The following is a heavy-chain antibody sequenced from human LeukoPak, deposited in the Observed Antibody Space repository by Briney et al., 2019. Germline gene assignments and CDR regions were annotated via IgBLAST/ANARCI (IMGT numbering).Heavy chain of an antibody. Sequence: SETLSLTCTVSGGSISSYYWSWIRQPPGKGLEWIGYIYYSGSTNYNPSPKSRVTISVDTSKNQFSLKLSSVTAADTAVYYCASLIIDGVTDFDYWGQGTLVTVSS. D-gene: IGHD2-21*02. CDR1: GGSISSYY. V-gene: IGHV4-59*01. CDR2: IYYSGST. CDR3: ASLIIDGVTDFDY. J-gene: IGHJ4*02.